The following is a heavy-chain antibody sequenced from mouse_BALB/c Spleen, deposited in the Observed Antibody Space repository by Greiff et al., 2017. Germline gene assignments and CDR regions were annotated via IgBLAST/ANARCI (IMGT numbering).Heavy chain of an antibody. CDR2: ISDGGSYT. V-gene: IGHV5-4*02. J-gene: IGHJ4*01. CDR3: SRGGETTAKAMDY. D-gene: IGHD1-2*01. Sequence: EVQLMESGGGLVKPGGSLKLSCAASGFTFSDYYMYWVRQTPEKRLEWVATISDGGSYTYYPDSVKGRYTISRDNAKNNLYLQMSSLTSEDTAMYYCSRGGETTAKAMDYWGQGTSVTVSS. CDR1: GFTFSDYY.